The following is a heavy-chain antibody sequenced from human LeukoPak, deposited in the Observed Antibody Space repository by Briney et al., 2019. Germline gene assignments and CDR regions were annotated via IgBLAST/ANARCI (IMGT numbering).Heavy chain of an antibody. V-gene: IGHV4-61*01. CDR2: TYYSGST. CDR3: ARDSYYDFWSGYHDAFDI. CDR1: GGSVSSGSYY. D-gene: IGHD3-3*01. J-gene: IGHJ3*02. Sequence: SETLSLTCTVSGGSVSSGSYYWSWIRQPPGKGLEWIGYTYYSGSTNYNPSLKSRVTISVDTSKNQFSLKLSSVTAADTAVYYCARDSYYDFWSGYHDAFDIWGQGTMVTVSS.